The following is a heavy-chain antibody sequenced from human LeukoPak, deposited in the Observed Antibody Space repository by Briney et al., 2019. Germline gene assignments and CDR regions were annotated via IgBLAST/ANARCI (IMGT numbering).Heavy chain of an antibody. J-gene: IGHJ4*02. D-gene: IGHD6-6*01. CDR3: ARLRTWSSD. Sequence: GGSLRLSCAASGFTFSSYAMSWVRQAPGKGLEWVSAISGSGGSTYYADSVEGRFTISRDNSKNTLYLQMNSLRAEDTAIYYCARLRTWSSDWGQGTLVTVSS. V-gene: IGHV3-23*01. CDR2: ISGSGGST. CDR1: GFTFSSYA.